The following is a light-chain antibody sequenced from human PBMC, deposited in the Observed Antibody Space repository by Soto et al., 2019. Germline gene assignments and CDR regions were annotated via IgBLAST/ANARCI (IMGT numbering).Light chain of an antibody. V-gene: IGKV1-17*01. Sequence: DIQMTQSPSSLSASVVDRVTITFRASQVIRNDLGWYQQKPGKPPNLLIYKASTLASGVPSRFSGSGSGTEFTLTINSLQPDDFATYYCQQYHIYSGTFGQGTRLEIK. CDR2: KAS. J-gene: IGKJ5*01. CDR3: QQYHIYSGT. CDR1: QVIRND.